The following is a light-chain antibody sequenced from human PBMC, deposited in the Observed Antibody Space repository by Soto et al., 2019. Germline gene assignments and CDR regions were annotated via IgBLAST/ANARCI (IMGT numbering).Light chain of an antibody. CDR2: RNT. V-gene: IGLV1-40*01. Sequence: QSALTQPASVSGYPGQSITISCTGTSSDVGASKYVSWYQQLPGTVPKLLIYRNTYRPSGVPDRFSGSRSATSASLTITGLQAEDEADYYCQSYDRSLSGSFFGTGTKVTVL. J-gene: IGLJ1*01. CDR1: SSDVGASKY. CDR3: QSYDRSLSGSF.